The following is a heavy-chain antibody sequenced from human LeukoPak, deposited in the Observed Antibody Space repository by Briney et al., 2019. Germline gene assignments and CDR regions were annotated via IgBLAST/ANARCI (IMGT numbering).Heavy chain of an antibody. CDR3: ATESTRAVRDAFDI. CDR2: FDPEDGET. Sequence: ASAKVSCKVSGYTLTELSMHWVRQAPGKGLEWMGGFDPEDGETIYAQKFQGRVTMTEDTSTDTAYMELSSLRSEDTAVYYCATESTRAVRDAFDIWGQGTMVTVSS. V-gene: IGHV1-24*01. D-gene: IGHD5/OR15-5a*01. J-gene: IGHJ3*02. CDR1: GYTLTELS.